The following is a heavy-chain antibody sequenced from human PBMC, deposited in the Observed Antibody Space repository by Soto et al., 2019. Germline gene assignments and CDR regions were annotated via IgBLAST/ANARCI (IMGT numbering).Heavy chain of an antibody. Sequence: SDTLSLTCAGSGYSIRNGYDWGWIRQPPGKGLEWIGTIYHSGSTYYNPSLKSRVTISVDASENHFSLKLSSVTAADTAVYYCARVGPYCGGDCYSPPPWGQGTLVTVSS. CDR2: IYHSGST. V-gene: IGHV4-38-2*01. J-gene: IGHJ5*02. D-gene: IGHD2-21*02. CDR1: GYSIRNGYD. CDR3: ARVGPYCGGDCYSPPP.